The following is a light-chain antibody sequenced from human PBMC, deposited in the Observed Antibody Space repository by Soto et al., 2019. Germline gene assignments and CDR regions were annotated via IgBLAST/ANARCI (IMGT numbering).Light chain of an antibody. V-gene: IGLV2-14*01. CDR2: EVS. Sequence: QSVLTQPASVSGSPGQSITISCTGTSSDVGAYKYVSWYQQYPGKAPKLMIYEVSNRPSGVSNRFSGSKSGNTASLTVSGLQAEDEADYHCSSYAGSNKRVVFGGGTQLTVL. J-gene: IGLJ2*01. CDR1: SSDVGAYKY. CDR3: SSYAGSNKRVV.